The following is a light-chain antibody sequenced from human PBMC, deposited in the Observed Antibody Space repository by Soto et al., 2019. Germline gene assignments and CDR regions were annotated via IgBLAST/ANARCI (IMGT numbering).Light chain of an antibody. CDR2: KAS. CDR3: QHYNSYSEA. V-gene: IGKV1-5*03. J-gene: IGKJ1*01. Sequence: FTLSGSVGDRVTIACRASQTISSWLAWYQQKPGKAPKLLIYKASTLKSGVPSRFSGSGSGTEFTLTISSLQPDDFATYYCQHYNSYSEAFGQGTKV. CDR1: QTISSW.